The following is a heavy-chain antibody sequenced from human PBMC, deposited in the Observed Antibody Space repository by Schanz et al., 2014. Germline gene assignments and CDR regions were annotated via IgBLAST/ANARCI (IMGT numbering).Heavy chain of an antibody. J-gene: IGHJ4*02. Sequence: QVHLVQSGAAVKRPGSSVKVSCKPSGGTFVTFFFTWVRQAPGQGPQWMGRISPLLGVANYAQEFQGRLTITADTSTSTAYMELSSLRSEDTAVYYCATCSGGTCHAKPVLDNWGQGTLVTVSS. CDR1: GGTFVTFF. CDR3: ATCSGGTCHAKPVLDN. D-gene: IGHD2-15*01. V-gene: IGHV1-69*04. CDR2: ISPLLGVA.